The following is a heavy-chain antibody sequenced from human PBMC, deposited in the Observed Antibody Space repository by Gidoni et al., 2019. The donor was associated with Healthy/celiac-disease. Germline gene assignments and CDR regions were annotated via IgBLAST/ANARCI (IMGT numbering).Heavy chain of an antibody. CDR1: GGSISSGGYS. CDR3: ARGVASADFDY. Sequence: QLQLQESGSGLVKLSQTLSLTCAVSGGSISSGGYSWSWIRQPPGKGLEWIGYIYHSGSTYYNPSLKSRVTISVDRSKNQFSLKLSSVTAADTAVYYCARGVASADFDYWGQGTLVTVSS. CDR2: IYHSGST. D-gene: IGHD6-13*01. J-gene: IGHJ4*02. V-gene: IGHV4-30-2*01.